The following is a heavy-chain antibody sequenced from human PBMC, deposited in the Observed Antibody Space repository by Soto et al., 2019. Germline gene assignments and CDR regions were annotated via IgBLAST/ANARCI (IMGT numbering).Heavy chain of an antibody. CDR3: TRDASRDSSARGWFDP. Sequence: PEGSLRLSCAASRFTFRSFTMNWVRQAPGKGLEWASTISSNSAYIYYTDALRGRFTISRDNAKNSLHLQMNSLRAEDTAVYYCTRDASRDSSARGWFDPWGPGTLVTVSS. D-gene: IGHD6-13*01. CDR1: RFTFRSFT. CDR2: ISSNSAYI. V-gene: IGHV3-21*01. J-gene: IGHJ5*02.